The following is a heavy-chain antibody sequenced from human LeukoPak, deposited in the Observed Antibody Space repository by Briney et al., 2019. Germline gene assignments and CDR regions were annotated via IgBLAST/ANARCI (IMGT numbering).Heavy chain of an antibody. Sequence: TGGSLRLSCAASGFTFSSYGMHWVRQAPGKGLEWMAFIRYDGSNKYYADSVKGRFTISRDNSKNTLYLQMNSLRAEDTAVYYCAKEVGFVVVPAANMDYWGQGTLVTVSS. J-gene: IGHJ4*02. V-gene: IGHV3-30*02. CDR2: IRYDGSNK. D-gene: IGHD2-2*01. CDR3: AKEVGFVVVPAANMDY. CDR1: GFTFSSYG.